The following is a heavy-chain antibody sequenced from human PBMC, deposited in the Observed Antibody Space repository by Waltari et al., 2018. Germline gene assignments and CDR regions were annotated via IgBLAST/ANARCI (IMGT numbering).Heavy chain of an antibody. CDR3: ARVRYYYDSSGYYEPFDY. Sequence: QVQLVQSGAEVKKPGASVKVSCKASGYTFTSYAMHWVRQAPGQRLEWMGWINADNGNTKYSQKFQGRVTITRDTSASTAYMELSSLRSEDTAVYYCARVRYYYDSSGYYEPFDYWGQGTLVTVSS. CDR2: INADNGNT. V-gene: IGHV1-3*01. D-gene: IGHD3-22*01. J-gene: IGHJ4*02. CDR1: GYTFTSYA.